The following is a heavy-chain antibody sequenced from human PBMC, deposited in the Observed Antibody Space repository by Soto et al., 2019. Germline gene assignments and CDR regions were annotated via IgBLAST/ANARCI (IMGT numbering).Heavy chain of an antibody. CDR1: GFTFSNFW. Sequence: EVQVVESGGGLVQPGGSLRLSCAASGFTFSNFWMSWVRQAPGKGLEWVANIKPDGSAQYYVDSVKGRFTISRDNAKNSLYLQLNSLRVEDTAVYYCTRELLDNYWGQGTLVCVSS. J-gene: IGHJ4*02. D-gene: IGHD1-26*01. V-gene: IGHV3-7*03. CDR2: IKPDGSAQ. CDR3: TRELLDNY.